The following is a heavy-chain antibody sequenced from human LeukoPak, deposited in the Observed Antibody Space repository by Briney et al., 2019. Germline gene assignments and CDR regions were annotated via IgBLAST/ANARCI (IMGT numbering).Heavy chain of an antibody. CDR1: GFTSSIYS. CDR2: LSYDASNK. CDR3: ARGSDWYPLDY. D-gene: IGHD3-9*01. V-gene: IGHV3-30*01. Sequence: QPGRSLRLSCAASGFTSSIYSMHWVRQAPGKGLEWVAVLSYDASNKYYADSVQGRFTISRDNSKNTLYLQMQSLRAEDTAVYYCARGSDWYPLDYWGQGTLVTVSS. J-gene: IGHJ4*02.